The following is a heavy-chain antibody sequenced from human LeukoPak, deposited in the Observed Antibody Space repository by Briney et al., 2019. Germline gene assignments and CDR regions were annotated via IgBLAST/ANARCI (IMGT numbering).Heavy chain of an antibody. CDR1: GFTFSSYA. D-gene: IGHD2/OR15-2a*01. J-gene: IGHJ4*02. CDR3: AREDTFFFDY. CDR2: ISYDGSSK. Sequence: GGSLRLSCAASGFTFSSYAMHWVRQAPGKGLEWVAVISYDGSSKYYADSVKGRFTISRDNSKNTLYLQMNSLRAEDTAVYYCAREDTFFFDYWGQGTLVTVSS. V-gene: IGHV3-30*04.